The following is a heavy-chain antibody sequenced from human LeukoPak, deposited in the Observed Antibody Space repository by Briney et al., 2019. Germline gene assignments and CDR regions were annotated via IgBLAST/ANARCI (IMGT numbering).Heavy chain of an antibody. Sequence: PSETLSLTCTVSGGSISSSSYYWGWIRQPPGKGLEWIGSIYYSGSTYYNPSLKSRVTISVDTSKNQFSLKLSSVTAADTAVYYCATSNWNYGGFDYWGQGTLVTVSS. J-gene: IGHJ4*02. D-gene: IGHD1-7*01. CDR2: IYYSGST. CDR3: ATSNWNYGGFDY. V-gene: IGHV4-39*07. CDR1: GGSISSSSYY.